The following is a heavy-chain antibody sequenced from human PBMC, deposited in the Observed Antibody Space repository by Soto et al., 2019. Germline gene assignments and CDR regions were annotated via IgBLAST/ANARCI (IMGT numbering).Heavy chain of an antibody. D-gene: IGHD3-10*01. CDR3: AKRSSGTMADS. V-gene: IGHV4-39*01. Sequence: PSETLSLTCTVSGDSISSTGYYWVWIRQPPGKGLEWIGTIYHSGAAYYNPSLKSRLTISVDTSKNQFSLTLSSVTAADTAVYYCAKRSSGTMADSWGQGTLVTVSS. CDR1: GDSISSTGYY. CDR2: IYHSGAA. J-gene: IGHJ4*02.